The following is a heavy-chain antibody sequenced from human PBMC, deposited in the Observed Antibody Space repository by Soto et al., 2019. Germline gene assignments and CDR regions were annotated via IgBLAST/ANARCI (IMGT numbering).Heavy chain of an antibody. Sequence: GGSLRLSCAASGFTFSSYGMHWVRQAPGKGVEWVAVIWYDGSNKYYADSVKGRFTISRDNSKNTLYLQMNSLRAEDTAVYYCARGKRVSNSAYYFDYWGQGTLVTVSS. CDR1: GFTFSSYG. V-gene: IGHV3-33*01. CDR2: IWYDGSNK. D-gene: IGHD4-4*01. CDR3: ARGKRVSNSAYYFDY. J-gene: IGHJ4*02.